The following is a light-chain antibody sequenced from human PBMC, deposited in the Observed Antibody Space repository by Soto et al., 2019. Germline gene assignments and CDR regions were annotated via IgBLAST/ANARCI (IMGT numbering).Light chain of an antibody. V-gene: IGLV2-23*01. CDR1: SSDVGSYNL. Sequence: QSVLTQPASVSGSPGQSITISCTGTSSDVGSYNLVSWYQQHPGKAPKLMIYEGSKRPSGVSNRFSGSKSGNTASLTISGLQAEDEAGYYCCSYAGSSTGVFGGGTQLTVL. J-gene: IGLJ2*01. CDR3: CSYAGSSTGV. CDR2: EGS.